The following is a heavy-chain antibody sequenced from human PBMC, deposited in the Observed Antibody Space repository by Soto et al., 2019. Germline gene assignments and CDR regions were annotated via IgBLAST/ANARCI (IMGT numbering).Heavy chain of an antibody. D-gene: IGHD3-3*01. J-gene: IGHJ4*02. CDR2: VSGSGVAT. V-gene: IGHV3-23*01. CDR1: GFTFDTFT. Sequence: GGSLRLSCAASGFTFDTFTMTWVRQAPGKGLEWVSSVSGSGVATKYSDPVKGRSTISRDNSKNTLYLQLNTLTAEDTAVYYCVRNSGYDFWSGFLYWGQGALVTVSS. CDR3: VRNSGYDFWSGFLY.